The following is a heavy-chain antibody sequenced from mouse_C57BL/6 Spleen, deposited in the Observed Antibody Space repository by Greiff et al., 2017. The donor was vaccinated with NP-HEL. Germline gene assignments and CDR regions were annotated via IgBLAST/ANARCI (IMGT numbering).Heavy chain of an antibody. V-gene: IGHV1-55*01. CDR3: ARTGDYAMDY. CDR2: IYPGSGST. Sequence: QVQLQQPGAELVKPGASVKMSCKASGYTFTSYWITWVKQRPGQGLEWIGDIYPGSGSTNYNEKFKSKATLTADTSSSTAYMQLSSLTSEDSAVYYCARTGDYAMDYWGQGTSVTVSS. CDR1: GYTFTSYW. J-gene: IGHJ4*01.